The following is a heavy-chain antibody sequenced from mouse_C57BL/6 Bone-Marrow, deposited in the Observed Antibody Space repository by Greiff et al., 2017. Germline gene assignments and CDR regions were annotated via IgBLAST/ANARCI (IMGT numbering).Heavy chain of an antibody. D-gene: IGHD1-1*01. J-gene: IGHJ4*01. CDR1: GFTFSDAW. V-gene: IGHV6-6*01. CDR2: IRNKANNHAT. CDR3: TGSSYGYYAMDY. Sequence: EVKLEESGGGLVQPGGSMKLSCAASGFTFSDAWMDWVRQSPEKGLEWVAAIRNKANNHATYSAEYVQGRFTISRDDSKMCVNLQMNSLRAEVTGIYYCTGSSYGYYAMDYWGQGTSVTVSS.